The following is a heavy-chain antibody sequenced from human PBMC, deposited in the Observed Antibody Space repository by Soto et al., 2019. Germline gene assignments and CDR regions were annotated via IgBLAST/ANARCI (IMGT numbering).Heavy chain of an antibody. CDR3: ATESYYDSSGYVDY. D-gene: IGHD3-22*01. J-gene: IGHJ4*02. V-gene: IGHV3-53*01. CDR2: IYSGGTT. CDR1: GFTVSSNY. Sequence: GGSLRLSCAASGFTVSSNYMSWVRQAPGKGLEWVSVIYSGGTTYYADSVKGRFTISRDNSKNTLYLQMNSLRAEDTAVYYCATESYYDSSGYVDYWGQGTLVTVSS.